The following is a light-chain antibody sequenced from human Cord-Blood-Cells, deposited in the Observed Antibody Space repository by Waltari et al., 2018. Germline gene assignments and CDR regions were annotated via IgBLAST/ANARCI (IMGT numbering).Light chain of an antibody. J-gene: IGLJ3*02. Sequence: QPALTQPASASGSPRQPITTSCTGTSSDVGGYNYVSWYHQHPGKAPNLMIYGVSKRPSGVSNRFSGSKSGNTASLTISGLQAEDEADYYCSSYTSSSTWVFGGGTKLTVL. V-gene: IGLV2-14*01. CDR1: SSDVGGYNY. CDR3: SSYTSSSTWV. CDR2: GVS.